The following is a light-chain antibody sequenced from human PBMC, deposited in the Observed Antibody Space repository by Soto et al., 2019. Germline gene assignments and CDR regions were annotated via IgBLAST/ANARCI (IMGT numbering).Light chain of an antibody. Sequence: EIVMTQSPATLSLSPGERAALSCRASQSINSELAWYQQKPGQPPRLLIYGASTRATGVPARFTGSESGSEFTLTIRRLQSEDFAVYYWQQGHNCPLTFGQGTRREI. J-gene: IGKJ2*01. CDR2: GAS. CDR3: QQGHNCPLT. CDR1: QSINSE. V-gene: IGKV3-15*01.